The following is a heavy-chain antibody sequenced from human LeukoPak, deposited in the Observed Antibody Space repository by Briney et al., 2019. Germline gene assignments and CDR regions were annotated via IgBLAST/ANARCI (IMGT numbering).Heavy chain of an antibody. J-gene: IGHJ4*02. Sequence: SETLSLTCTVSGGSISSYYWSWIRQPPGKGLEWIGYIYYSGSTNYNPSLKSRVTISVDTSKNQFSLKLSSVTAADTAVYYCARAPYRSGGSCSNFDYWGQGTLVTVSS. V-gene: IGHV4-59*01. CDR3: ARAPYRSGGSCSNFDY. CDR2: IYYSGST. CDR1: GGSISSYY. D-gene: IGHD2-15*01.